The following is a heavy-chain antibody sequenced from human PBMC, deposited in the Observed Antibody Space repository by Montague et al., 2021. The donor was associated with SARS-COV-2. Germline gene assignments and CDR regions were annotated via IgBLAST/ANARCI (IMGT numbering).Heavy chain of an antibody. J-gene: IGHJ6*02. Sequence: SETLSLTCAVYGGSFREYYWSWIRQPPGKGLAWIGEIIHSGSTKYNPSFESRVTMSVDTSKKQFSLNLTSVTAADTGVYYCARTEIAGYGMDVWGQGITVTVS. CDR3: ARTEIAGYGMDV. CDR1: GGSFREYY. D-gene: IGHD6-13*01. V-gene: IGHV4-34*12. CDR2: IIHSGST.